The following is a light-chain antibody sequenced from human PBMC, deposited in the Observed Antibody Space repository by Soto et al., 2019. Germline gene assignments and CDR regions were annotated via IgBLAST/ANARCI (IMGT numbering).Light chain of an antibody. V-gene: IGLV2-14*01. CDR2: DVS. Sequence: QSALTQPASVSGSPGQSITISCTVTSSDVGGYNYVSWYQQHPGKAPKLMIYDVSNRPSGVSNRFSGSKSGNTASLTISGLQTEDEADNYCSSYTSSSLDVFGTGTKVTVL. CDR1: SSDVGGYNY. J-gene: IGLJ1*01. CDR3: SSYTSSSLDV.